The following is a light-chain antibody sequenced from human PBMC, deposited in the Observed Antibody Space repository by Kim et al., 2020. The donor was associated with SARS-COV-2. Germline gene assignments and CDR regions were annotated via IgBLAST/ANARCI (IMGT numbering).Light chain of an antibody. CDR2: GTS. Sequence: EIVLTQSPGTLSLSPGERATLSCRASQSVTSSYLAWYQHKGGQAPRLLIYGTSTRATGIPDRFSGSASGTDFTLSISRLEPEDFAVYYCQHYDTSRFEYTFGQGTKLEI. CDR3: QHYDTSRFEYT. CDR1: QSVTSSY. V-gene: IGKV3-20*01. J-gene: IGKJ2*01.